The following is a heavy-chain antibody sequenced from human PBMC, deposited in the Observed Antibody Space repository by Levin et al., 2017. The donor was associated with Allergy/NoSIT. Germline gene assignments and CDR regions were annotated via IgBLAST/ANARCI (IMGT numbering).Heavy chain of an antibody. CDR1: GFTFSSYA. CDR2: ISGSGGST. CDR3: AKGYGDLFS. V-gene: IGHV3-23*01. D-gene: IGHD4-17*01. Sequence: GESLKISCAASGFTFSSYAMSWVRQAPGKGLEWVSAISGSGGSTYYADSVKGRFTISRDNSKNTLYLQMNSLRAEDTAVYYCAKGYGDLFSWGQGTLVTVSS. J-gene: IGHJ5*02.